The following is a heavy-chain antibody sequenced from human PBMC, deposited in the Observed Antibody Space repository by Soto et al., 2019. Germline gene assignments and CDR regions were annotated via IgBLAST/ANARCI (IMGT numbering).Heavy chain of an antibody. Sequence: QLQLQESGSGLVKPSQTLSLTCAVSGGSISSGGYSWSWIRQPPGKGLEWIGYIYHSGSTYYNPSFRSRVTISVDRSKNQFCLKLSSVTAADTAVYYCARVTTVFTAFDIWGQGTMVTVSS. CDR3: ARVTTVFTAFDI. CDR2: IYHSGST. CDR1: GGSISSGGYS. D-gene: IGHD4-17*01. J-gene: IGHJ3*02. V-gene: IGHV4-30-2*01.